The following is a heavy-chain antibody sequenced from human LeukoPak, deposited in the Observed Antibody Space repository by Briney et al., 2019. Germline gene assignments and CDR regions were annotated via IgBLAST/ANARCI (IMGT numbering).Heavy chain of an antibody. CDR1: GDSISSSDYY. Sequence: ASETLSPTCTVSGDSISSSDYYWGWIRQPPGKGLEWIGSIYYSGSTYYNPPLKSRVSISVDTSRNQFSLKMSSVTAADTAVYYCARLKGWYSSNWGELWFDPWGQGTQVTVSS. V-gene: IGHV4-39*01. D-gene: IGHD6-19*01. J-gene: IGHJ5*02. CDR2: IYYSGST. CDR3: ARLKGWYSSNWGELWFDP.